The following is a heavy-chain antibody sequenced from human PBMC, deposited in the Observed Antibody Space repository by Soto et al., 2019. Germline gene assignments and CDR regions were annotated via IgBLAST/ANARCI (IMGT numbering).Heavy chain of an antibody. CDR2: IMYSGYS. Sequence: QVQLQESGPGLVKPSETLSLTCTVSGDSLTNYYCSWFRQPPGKGLEWIGYIMYSGYSAYNLSLKRRVTMSMDTSNTQFSLMLESVTATDTAVYYCARHGFGPLHGLVDVWGQGTTVIVSS. CDR1: GDSLTNYY. J-gene: IGHJ6*02. CDR3: ARHGFGPLHGLVDV. D-gene: IGHD3-10*01. V-gene: IGHV4-59*08.